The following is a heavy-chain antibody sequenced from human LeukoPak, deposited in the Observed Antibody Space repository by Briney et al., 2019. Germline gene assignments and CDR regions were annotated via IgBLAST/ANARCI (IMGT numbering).Heavy chain of an antibody. J-gene: IGHJ4*02. CDR1: GGSICNSTFY. CDR3: ARHGVTTTGYYWG. V-gene: IGHV4-39*01. D-gene: IGHD3-9*01. Sequence: SETLSLTCTVSGGSICNSTFYWGWIRQPPGKGLEWIGTIYYSGSTYYNPSLKSRVTISVDTSKNQFSLQLSSVTATDTAVYYCARHGVTTTGYYWGWGQGTLVTVSS. CDR2: IYYSGST.